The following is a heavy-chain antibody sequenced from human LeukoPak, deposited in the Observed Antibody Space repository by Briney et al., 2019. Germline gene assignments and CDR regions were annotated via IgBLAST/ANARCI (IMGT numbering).Heavy chain of an antibody. J-gene: IGHJ4*02. D-gene: IGHD4-17*01. Sequence: GGSLRLSCAASGFTFSSYSMNWVRQAPGKGLEWVSSISSSSSYIYYADSVKGRFTISRDNAKNSLYLQMNSLRAEDTAVYYCAKRSSTTVTIDYWGQGTLVTVSS. V-gene: IGHV3-21*04. CDR1: GFTFSSYS. CDR2: ISSSSSYI. CDR3: AKRSSTTVTIDY.